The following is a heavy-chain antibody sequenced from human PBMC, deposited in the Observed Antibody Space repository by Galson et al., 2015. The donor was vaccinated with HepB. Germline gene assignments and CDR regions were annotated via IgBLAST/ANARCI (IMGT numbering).Heavy chain of an antibody. D-gene: IGHD1/OR15-1a*01. J-gene: IGHJ4*02. Sequence: SLRLSCAASGFTFSSYAMSWVRQAPGKGLEWVSAISGSGGGTYYADSVKGRFTISRDNSKNTVFLQMNTLRAEDTAVYYCAKEHPQANWHTIDYWGQGTLVTVSS. V-gene: IGHV3-23*01. CDR2: ISGSGGGT. CDR1: GFTFSSYA. CDR3: AKEHPQANWHTIDY.